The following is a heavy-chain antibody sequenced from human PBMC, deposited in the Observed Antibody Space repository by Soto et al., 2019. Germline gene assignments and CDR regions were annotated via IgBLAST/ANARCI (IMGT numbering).Heavy chain of an antibody. D-gene: IGHD3-3*01. Sequence: SETLSLTCTVSGGSISSYYWSWIRQPPGKGLEWIGYIYYSGSTNYNPPLKSRVTISVDTCKNQFSLKLSSVTAADTAVYYCARGLYDFWSGYSYYYYYYMDVWGKGTTVTVSS. CDR2: IYYSGST. J-gene: IGHJ6*03. CDR3: ARGLYDFWSGYSYYYYYYMDV. CDR1: GGSISSYY. V-gene: IGHV4-59*01.